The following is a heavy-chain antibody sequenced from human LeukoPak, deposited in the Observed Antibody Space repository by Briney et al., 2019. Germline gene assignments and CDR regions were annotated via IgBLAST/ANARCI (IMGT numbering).Heavy chain of an antibody. V-gene: IGHV3-64*01. J-gene: IGHJ5*02. Sequence: PGGSLRLSCAASGYTFSSYAMHWVRQAPGKGLEYVSAITSNGGSTFDANSVKGRFTISRDNSKNTLYLQMGSLRAEDMAVYYCARGSSATWIDNWFDPWGQGTVVTVSS. CDR3: ARGSSATWIDNWFDP. CDR1: GYTFSSYA. CDR2: ITSNGGST. D-gene: IGHD5-12*01.